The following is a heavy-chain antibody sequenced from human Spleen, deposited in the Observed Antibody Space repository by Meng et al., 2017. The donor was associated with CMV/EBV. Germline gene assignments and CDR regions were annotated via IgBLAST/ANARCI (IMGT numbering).Heavy chain of an antibody. CDR3: ARLRLGGNWFDP. CDR1: GGSFSGYY. CDR2: INHSGST. Sequence: LTCAVYGGSFSGYYWSCIRQPPGKGLEWIGEINHSGSTNYNPSLKSRVTISVDTSKNQFSLKLSSVTAADTAVYYCARLRLGGNWFDPWGQGTLVTVSS. D-gene: IGHD3-16*01. J-gene: IGHJ5*02. V-gene: IGHV4-34*01.